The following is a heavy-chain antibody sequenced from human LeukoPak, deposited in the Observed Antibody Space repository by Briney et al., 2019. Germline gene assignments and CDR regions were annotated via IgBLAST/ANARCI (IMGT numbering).Heavy chain of an antibody. J-gene: IGHJ4*02. D-gene: IGHD6-13*01. CDR3: ARVGTAEGTLEDY. CDR1: GFTFSTYW. CDR2: IKHDGTER. Sequence: GGSLRLSCAASGFTFSTYWMGWVRQPPGQGLEWVANIKHDGTERYSADSVKGRFTISRDNAKNSLYLQMNSLSAEDTAVYYCARVGTAEGTLEDYWGQGTLVTVSS. V-gene: IGHV3-7*01.